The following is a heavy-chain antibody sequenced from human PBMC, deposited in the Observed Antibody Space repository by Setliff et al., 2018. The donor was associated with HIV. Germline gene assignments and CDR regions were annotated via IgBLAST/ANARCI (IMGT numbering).Heavy chain of an antibody. J-gene: IGHJ4*01. Sequence: SETLSLTCTVSGGSITSADYYWTWIRQPAGKGLEWIGRFSVPGTTNYGPSFKSRLTIWVDMSKNQFSLKLSGVTAADTAIYYCARQVGEGKWYLDSWGHGTLVTVSS. V-gene: IGHV4-61*02. D-gene: IGHD1-26*01. CDR3: ARQVGEGKWYLDS. CDR1: GGSITSADYY. CDR2: FSVPGTT.